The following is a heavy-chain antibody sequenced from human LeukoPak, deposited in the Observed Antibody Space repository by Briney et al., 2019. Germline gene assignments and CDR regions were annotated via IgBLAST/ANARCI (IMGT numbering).Heavy chain of an antibody. Sequence: APVKVSCKTSGSTFTGSGLKWGRQAPGHGLEWRGWISAYNGNTKFAQKLQGRVTMTTDTSTSTAYMELRSLRSDDTAVYYCARDRGYCTNAVCPADYWGQGTLVTVSS. D-gene: IGHD2-8*01. CDR3: ARDRGYCTNAVCPADY. CDR2: ISAYNGNT. V-gene: IGHV1-18*01. J-gene: IGHJ4*02. CDR1: GSTFTGSG.